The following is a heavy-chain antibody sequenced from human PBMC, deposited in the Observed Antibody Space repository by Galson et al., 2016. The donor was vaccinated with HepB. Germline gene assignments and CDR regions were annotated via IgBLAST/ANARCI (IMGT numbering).Heavy chain of an antibody. CDR1: GFTVSNNY. Sequence: SLRLSCAASGFTVSNNYMTWVRQAPGKGLEYVSVIYSGGTTYYADFVKGRFTISRDNSQNSLFLQMNTLRAEDTAVYFCVRGVYGDHGWFDYWGQGTLVTVSS. D-gene: IGHD4-17*01. V-gene: IGHV3-66*02. J-gene: IGHJ4*02. CDR2: IYSGGTT. CDR3: VRGVYGDHGWFDY.